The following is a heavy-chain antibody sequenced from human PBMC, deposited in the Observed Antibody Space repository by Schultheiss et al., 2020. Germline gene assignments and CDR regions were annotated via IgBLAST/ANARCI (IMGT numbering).Heavy chain of an antibody. V-gene: IGHV4-59*01. CDR3: ASTGAGGYYYGMDV. J-gene: IGHJ6*02. CDR1: GGSISSYY. CDR2: IYYSGST. D-gene: IGHD1-14*01. Sequence: SQTLSLTCTVSGGSISSYYWSWIRQPPGKGLEWIGYIYYSGSTNYNPSLKSRVTISVDTSKNQFSLKLSSVTAADTAVYYCASTGAGGYYYGMDVWGQGTTGTV.